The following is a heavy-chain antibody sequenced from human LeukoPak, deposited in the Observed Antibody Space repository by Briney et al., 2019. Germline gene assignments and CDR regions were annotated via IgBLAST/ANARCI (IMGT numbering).Heavy chain of an antibody. Sequence: SETLSLTCTVSGGSISSYYWSWIRQPPGKGLEWIGYIYYSGSTNYNPSLKSRVTISVDTSKNQFPLKLNSVTAADTAVYYCARTSLYYYYYMDVWGKGTTVTVSS. CDR3: ARTSLYYYYYMDV. CDR1: GGSISSYY. J-gene: IGHJ6*03. CDR2: IYYSGST. V-gene: IGHV4-59*01.